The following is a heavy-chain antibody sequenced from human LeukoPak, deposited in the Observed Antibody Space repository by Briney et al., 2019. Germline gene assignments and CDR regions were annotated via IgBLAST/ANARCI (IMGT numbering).Heavy chain of an antibody. V-gene: IGHV3-73*01. D-gene: IGHD3-22*01. CDR1: GFTFSGSA. CDR2: IRSKANSYAT. Sequence: GGSLRLSCAASGFTFSGSAMHWVRQASGKGLEWVGRIRSKANSYATAYAASVKGRFTISRDDSKNTAYLQMNSLKTEDTAVYYCTRLIYYYDSSAAPWGQGTLVTVSS. J-gene: IGHJ5*02. CDR3: TRLIYYYDSSAAP.